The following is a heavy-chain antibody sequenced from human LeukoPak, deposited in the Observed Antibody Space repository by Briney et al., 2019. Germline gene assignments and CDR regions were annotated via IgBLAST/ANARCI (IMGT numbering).Heavy chain of an antibody. V-gene: IGHV3-30*18. CDR2: ISYDGSNK. J-gene: IGHJ5*02. D-gene: IGHD1-26*01. CDR3: AKDEVGTFDP. Sequence: GGSLRLSCAASGFTFSSYGMHWVRQAPGKGLEWVAVISYDGSNKYYADSVEGRFTISRDNSKNTLYLQMNSLRAEDTAVYYCAKDEVGTFDPWGQGTLVTVSS. CDR1: GFTFSSYG.